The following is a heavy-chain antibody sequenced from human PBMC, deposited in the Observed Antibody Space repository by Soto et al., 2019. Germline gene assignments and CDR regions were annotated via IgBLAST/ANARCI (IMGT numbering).Heavy chain of an antibody. CDR3: ASRYCSSTACYGYLEY. D-gene: IGHD2-2*01. J-gene: IGHJ4*02. V-gene: IGHV4-31*03. CDR1: GGSISSGGYY. Sequence: LSLTCTVSGGSISSGGYYWSWIRQHPGKGLEWIGYIYYSGSTYYNPSLKSRVTISVDTSKNQVSLKLSSVTAADTAVYYCASRYCSSTACYGYLEYWGQGTLVTVSS. CDR2: IYYSGST.